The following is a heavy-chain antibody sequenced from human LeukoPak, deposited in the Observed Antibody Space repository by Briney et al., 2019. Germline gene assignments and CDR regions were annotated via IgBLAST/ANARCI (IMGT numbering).Heavy chain of an antibody. CDR1: GFTLSSYG. V-gene: IGHV3-23*01. CDR2: IRGSGGST. Sequence: GGSLRLSCAASGFTLSSYGMRGVRQAPGEGGEWVTAIRGSGGSTYYAASVKGRFTISRDNSKNTLYLQMHSLRAEDTAVYYCAKVVGRKAGERPFDYWGQGTLVTVSS. D-gene: IGHD6-13*01. CDR3: AKVVGRKAGERPFDY. J-gene: IGHJ4*02.